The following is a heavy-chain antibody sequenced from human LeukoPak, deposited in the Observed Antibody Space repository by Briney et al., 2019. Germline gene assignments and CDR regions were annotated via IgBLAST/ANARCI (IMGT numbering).Heavy chain of an antibody. V-gene: IGHV3-66*01. Sequence: PSETLSLTCAVYGGSFSGYYWSWIRQPPGKGLEWVSLIYSGGSTYYADSVRGRFTISRDNSKNTLYLQMNSLRAEDTAMYYCAKDVDSRGVFGGQGTLVTVSS. CDR2: IYSGGST. D-gene: IGHD3-22*01. CDR3: AKDVDSRGVF. CDR1: GGSFSGYY. J-gene: IGHJ4*02.